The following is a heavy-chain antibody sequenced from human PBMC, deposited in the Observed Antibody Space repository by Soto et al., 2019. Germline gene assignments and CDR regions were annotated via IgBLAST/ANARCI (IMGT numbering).Heavy chain of an antibody. CDR3: AGKPNALSYFDY. V-gene: IGHV4-31*03. Sequence: SETLSLTCTVYGGSINSGGYYWSWIRQHPGKGLEWIGYIHHAGPTYYNPSLQSRITISVDTSQNQFSLKLNSVTAADTAVYFCAGKPNALSYFDYWGQGALVTVSS. J-gene: IGHJ4*02. D-gene: IGHD2-8*01. CDR2: IHHAGPT. CDR1: GGSINSGGYY.